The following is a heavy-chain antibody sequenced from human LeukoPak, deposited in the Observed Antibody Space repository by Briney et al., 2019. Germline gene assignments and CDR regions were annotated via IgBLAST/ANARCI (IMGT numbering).Heavy chain of an antibody. D-gene: IGHD1-26*01. Sequence: GGSLRLSCAASGFTFSNYAMHWVRQRPGKGLEYVSGISSTGGSTHYANSVRGRFTISRDNSKNTLYFQMGSLRAEDMAVYYCARVSDGSYYYYWGQGTLVTVSS. V-gene: IGHV3-64*01. CDR2: ISSTGGST. CDR3: ARVSDGSYYYY. J-gene: IGHJ4*02. CDR1: GFTFSNYA.